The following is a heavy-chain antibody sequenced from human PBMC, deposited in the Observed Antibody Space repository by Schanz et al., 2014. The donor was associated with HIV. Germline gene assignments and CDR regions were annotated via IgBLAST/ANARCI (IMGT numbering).Heavy chain of an antibody. D-gene: IGHD3-3*02. CDR1: GYTFTNYD. J-gene: IGHJ6*02. Sequence: QVQLVQSGAEVQKPGASVKVSCKASGYTFTNYDIVWVRQAPGQGLEWMGGIIPMFGTTKYPQRLQGRVTIIADKSTTTAYMELSNLRSADTAVYFCARAAFSSEYYYGMDVWGQGTTVTVSS. V-gene: IGHV1-69*06. CDR2: IIPMFGTT. CDR3: ARAAFSSEYYYGMDV.